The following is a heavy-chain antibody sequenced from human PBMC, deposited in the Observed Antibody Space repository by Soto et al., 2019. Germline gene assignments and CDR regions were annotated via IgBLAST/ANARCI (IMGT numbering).Heavy chain of an antibody. CDR3: ARGSYYYDSRGYYHY. D-gene: IGHD3-22*01. CDR2: IYYSGST. J-gene: IGHJ4*02. CDR1: GGSISSYY. Sequence: SQTLSLTCTVSGGSISSYYWSWIRQPPGKGLEWIGYIYYSGSTYYNPSLKSRVTISVDTSKNQFSLKLSSVTAADTAVYYCARGSYYYDSRGYYHYWGQGTLVTXSS. V-gene: IGHV4-30-4*01.